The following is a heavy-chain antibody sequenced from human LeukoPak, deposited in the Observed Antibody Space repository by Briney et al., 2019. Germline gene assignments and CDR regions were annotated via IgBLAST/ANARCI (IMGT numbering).Heavy chain of an antibody. CDR2: INHSGSP. D-gene: IGHD6-13*01. CDR1: GGSFSGYY. J-gene: IGHJ5*02. Sequence: SETLSLTCAVYGGSFSGYYWSWIRQPPRKGLEWIGEINHSGSPNYNPSLKSRVTISVDTSKNQFSLKLSSVTAADTAVYYCARGGAAAGPGVHNWFDPWGQGTLVTVSS. V-gene: IGHV4-34*01. CDR3: ARGGAAAGPGVHNWFDP.